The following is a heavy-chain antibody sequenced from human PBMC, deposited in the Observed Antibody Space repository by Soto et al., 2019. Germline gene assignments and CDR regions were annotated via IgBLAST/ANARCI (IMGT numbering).Heavy chain of an antibody. Sequence: PSETLSLTCTVSGGSVSSGSYYWSWIRQPPGKGLEWIGYIYYSGSTNYNPSLKSRVTISVDTSKNQFSLKLSSVTAADTAVYYCARGNDFWSRYYYGMDVWGQGTTVTVS. V-gene: IGHV4-61*01. CDR1: GGSVSSGSYY. CDR2: IYYSGST. D-gene: IGHD3-3*01. CDR3: ARGNDFWSRYYYGMDV. J-gene: IGHJ6*02.